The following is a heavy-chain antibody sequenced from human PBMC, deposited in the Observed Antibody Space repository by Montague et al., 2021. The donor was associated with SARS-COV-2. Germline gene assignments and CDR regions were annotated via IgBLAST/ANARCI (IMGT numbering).Heavy chain of an antibody. CDR1: GFAFNNFA. Sequence: SLRLSCAASGFAFNNFAMTWVRQPPGKGLEWVASIIGSGAGTHYADSVRGRYTITRDNSRKTVYLQMNSPRAEDQAKYYSAKQTGAGAIVYWDCDLWGRGTVVSVSS. J-gene: IGHJ2*01. CDR2: IIGSGAGT. D-gene: IGHD6-25*01. CDR3: AKQTGAGAIVYWDCDL. V-gene: IGHV3-23*01.